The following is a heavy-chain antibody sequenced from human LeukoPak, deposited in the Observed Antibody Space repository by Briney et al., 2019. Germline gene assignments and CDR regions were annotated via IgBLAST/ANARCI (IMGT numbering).Heavy chain of an antibody. Sequence: PGGSLRLSCAASGFTFSSYAMSWVRQAPGKGLEWVSAISGSGGSTYYADSVKGRFTISRDNSKNTLYLQMNSLRAEDTAVYYCAKGLAHYYGSGSYEGHCWGQGTLVTVSS. CDR3: AKGLAHYYGSGSYEGHC. CDR1: GFTFSSYA. V-gene: IGHV3-23*01. J-gene: IGHJ4*02. D-gene: IGHD3-10*01. CDR2: ISGSGGST.